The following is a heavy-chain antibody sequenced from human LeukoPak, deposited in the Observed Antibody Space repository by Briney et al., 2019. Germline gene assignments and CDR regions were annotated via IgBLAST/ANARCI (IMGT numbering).Heavy chain of an antibody. J-gene: IGHJ4*02. V-gene: IGHV4-4*07. CDR1: GGSISSYY. D-gene: IGHD3-22*01. CDR2: IYTSGST. Sequence: PSETQSLTCTVSGGSISSYYWSWIRQPAGKGLEWIGRIYTSGSTNYNPSLKSRVTMSVDTSKNQFSLKLSSVTAADTAVYYCAGEVDPSSHYYDSSGYQNFDYWGQGTLVTVSS. CDR3: AGEVDPSSHYYDSSGYQNFDY.